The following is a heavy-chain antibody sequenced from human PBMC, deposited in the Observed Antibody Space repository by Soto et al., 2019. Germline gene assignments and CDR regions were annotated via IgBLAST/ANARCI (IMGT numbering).Heavy chain of an antibody. D-gene: IGHD3-10*01. V-gene: IGHV4-39*01. CDR1: GGSISISSYY. CDR3: ARHSYGSANDY. Sequence: QLQLQESGPGLVKPSETLSLTCTVSGGSISISSYYWGWIRQPPGKGLEWIGRIYYSGNTYYNPSLKSXXTXSXXTSKNQFSLKLSSVTAADTAVYYCARHSYGSANDYWGQGILVTVSS. J-gene: IGHJ4*02. CDR2: IYYSGNT.